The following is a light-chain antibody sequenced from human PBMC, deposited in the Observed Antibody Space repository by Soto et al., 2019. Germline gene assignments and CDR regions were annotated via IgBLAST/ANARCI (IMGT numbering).Light chain of an antibody. CDR3: QQYENLPT. CDR1: QNINNY. Sequence: DIQMTQSPSSLSASVGDRVTITFQASQNINNYLDWYQQKPGRAPKLLIYDASNFEAGVPSRFRGSGSGTDYTFPISRLQPEDIATYYCQQYENLPTFGQGTRLEIK. V-gene: IGKV1-33*01. J-gene: IGKJ5*01. CDR2: DAS.